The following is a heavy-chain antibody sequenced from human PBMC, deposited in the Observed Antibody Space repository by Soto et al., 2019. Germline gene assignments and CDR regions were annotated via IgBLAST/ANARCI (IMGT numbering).Heavy chain of an antibody. CDR1: GYTFTSYG. D-gene: IGHD6-13*01. J-gene: IGHJ5*02. V-gene: IGHV1-3*01. CDR2: INAANGDT. CDR3: VRRHVSATGIDWFDP. Sequence: ASVKVSCKASGYTFTSYGIHWVRQAPGQRLEWMGWINAANGDTKYSPKFQGRVTITRDTSASTAYMELSSLRSEDTAVCYCVRRHVSATGIDWFDPWGQGTLVTVSS.